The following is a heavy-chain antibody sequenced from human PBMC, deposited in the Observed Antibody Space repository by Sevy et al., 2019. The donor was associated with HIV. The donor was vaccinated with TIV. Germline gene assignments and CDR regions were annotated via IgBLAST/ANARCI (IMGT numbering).Heavy chain of an antibody. V-gene: IGHV1-69*06. CDR3: ARGGLTIFGVVIIPVGYMDV. CDR2: IIPIFGTA. J-gene: IGHJ6*03. D-gene: IGHD3-3*01. Sequence: ASVKVSCKASGGTFSSYAISWVRQAPGQGLEWMGGIIPIFGTANYAQKFQGRVTITADKSTSTAYMELSSLRSEDTALYYCARGGLTIFGVVIIPVGYMDVWGKGTTVTVSS. CDR1: GGTFSSYA.